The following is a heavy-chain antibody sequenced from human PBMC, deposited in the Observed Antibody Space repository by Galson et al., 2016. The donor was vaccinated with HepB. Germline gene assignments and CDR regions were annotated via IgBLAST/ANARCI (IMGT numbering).Heavy chain of an antibody. CDR3: ARDRSVQPSSGFSSRQAYYFYGMDV. CDR2: IRYSGST. V-gene: IGHV4-59*01. D-gene: IGHD6-13*01. Sequence: ETLSLTCTVSGDSISSYYWSWIRQPPGKGLEWIGYIRYSGSTNYNPSLKSRATISVDTSKNQFSLKLRSVTAADTAVYYCARDRSVQPSSGFSSRQAYYFYGMDVWGQGTTVTVSS. CDR1: GDSISSYY. J-gene: IGHJ6*02.